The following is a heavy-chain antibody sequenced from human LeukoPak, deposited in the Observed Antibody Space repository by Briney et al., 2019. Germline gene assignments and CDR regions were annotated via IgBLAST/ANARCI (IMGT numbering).Heavy chain of an antibody. D-gene: IGHD2-21*02. Sequence: GGSLRLSCAASGFPFSRHAMSWVRQPPGKGLEWVSAISNGNTYYADSVRGRFTISRDDSKNTVYLQMNSLRDEDTALYYCVREAGYCASVCLKSNWFDPWSQGTLVTVSS. CDR2: ISNGNT. J-gene: IGHJ5*02. CDR1: GFPFSRHA. CDR3: VREAGYCASVCLKSNWFDP. V-gene: IGHV3-23*01.